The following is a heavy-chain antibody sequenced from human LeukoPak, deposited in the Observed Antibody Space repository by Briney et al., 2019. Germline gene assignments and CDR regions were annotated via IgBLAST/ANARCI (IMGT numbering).Heavy chain of an antibody. D-gene: IGHD4-23*01. CDR3: VREGTPGGSDF. V-gene: IGHV3-74*01. J-gene: IGHJ4*02. CDR2: INPDGSDT. CDR1: GFTFSRFW. Sequence: GGSLRLSCAASGFTFSRFWMHWVRQTPGKGLVWVSRINPDGSDTGYADSVKGRFTTSRDNAKNTLYLQVNSLRAEDTAVYYCVREGTPGGSDFWGQGTLVTVSS.